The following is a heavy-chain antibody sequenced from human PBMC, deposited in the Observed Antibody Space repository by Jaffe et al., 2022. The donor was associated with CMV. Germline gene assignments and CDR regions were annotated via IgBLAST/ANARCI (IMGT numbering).Heavy chain of an antibody. CDR1: GFSLTTPKMC. D-gene: IGHD2-21*02. J-gene: IGHJ4*02. V-gene: IGHV2-70*18. Sequence: QVTLTESGPALVKPTQTLTLTCTFSGFSLTTPKMCVTWVRQPPGKALEWLAHIDWDDDEYYIRSLKTRLSISKDPSKNQVVLTVTNVDPEDTGTYYCARMRCGGDPFYFDHWGQGTLVTVPS. CDR2: IDWDDDE. CDR3: ARMRCGGDPFYFDH.